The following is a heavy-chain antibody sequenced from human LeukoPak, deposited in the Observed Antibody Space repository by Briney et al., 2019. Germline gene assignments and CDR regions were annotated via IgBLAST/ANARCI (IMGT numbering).Heavy chain of an antibody. D-gene: IGHD3-3*02. V-gene: IGHV3-23*01. J-gene: IGHJ4*02. Sequence: GGSLRLSCAASGFTFSSYGMNWVRQAPGKGLEWVSAISGSGGSTYYADSVKGRFTISRDNSKNTLYLQMNSLRAEDTAVYYCAKVSISPIYYFDFWGQGTLVTVSS. CDR2: ISGSGGST. CDR1: GFTFSSYG. CDR3: AKVSISPIYYFDF.